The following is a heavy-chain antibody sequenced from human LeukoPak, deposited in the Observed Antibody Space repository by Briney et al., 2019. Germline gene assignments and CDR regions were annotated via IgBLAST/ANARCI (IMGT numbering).Heavy chain of an antibody. V-gene: IGHV3-23*01. J-gene: IGHJ4*02. CDR3: AKDQTGDGYNSI. CDR1: GFIFRNFA. Sequence: GGSLRLSCAASGFIFRNFAMSWVRQAPGKGLEWVSIVYGRTYYADSVKGRFTISRDDSRSTLYLQMDNLRAEDTAVYYCAKDQTGDGYNSIWGQGTLVTVSS. CDR2: VYGRT. D-gene: IGHD5-24*01.